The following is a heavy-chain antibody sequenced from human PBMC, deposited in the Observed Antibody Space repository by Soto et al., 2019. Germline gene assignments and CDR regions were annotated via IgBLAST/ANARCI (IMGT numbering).Heavy chain of an antibody. V-gene: IGHV1-18*01. CDR2: ISTYNGNT. J-gene: IGHJ4*02. CDR3: ARDHGSRWYDDYFDY. Sequence: QVRLVQSGAEVKKPGASVKVSCKASGYTFTNYGIIWVRQAPGQGLEWMGWISTYNGNTNYAQKLQGRVTITTDTSTNTAHVDLTSLRSDDTPVYYCARDHGSRWYDDYFDYWGQGTLVTVSS. CDR1: GYTFTNYG. D-gene: IGHD6-13*01.